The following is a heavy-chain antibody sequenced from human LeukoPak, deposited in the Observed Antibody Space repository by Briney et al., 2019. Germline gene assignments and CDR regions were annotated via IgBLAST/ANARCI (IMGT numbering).Heavy chain of an antibody. D-gene: IGHD6-13*01. CDR2: IYTSGTT. J-gene: IGHJ5*02. Sequence: SETLSLTCTVSRGSISTFYWSWIRQPAGKGLEWIGHIYTSGTTNYNPSLKSRVTMSVDTSKNQFSLKLSSVTAADTAVYYCARFAAWFDPWGQGTLVTVSS. CDR1: RGSISTFY. CDR3: ARFAAWFDP. V-gene: IGHV4-4*07.